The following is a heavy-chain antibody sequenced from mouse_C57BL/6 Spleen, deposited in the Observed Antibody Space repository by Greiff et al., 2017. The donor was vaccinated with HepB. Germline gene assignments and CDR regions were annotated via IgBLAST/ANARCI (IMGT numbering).Heavy chain of an antibody. CDR1: GYTFTSYW. D-gene: IGHD1-1*01. Sequence: QVQLQQPGAELVRPGTSVKLSCKASGYTFTSYWMHWVKQRPGQGLEWIGVIDPSDSYTNYNQKFKGKATLTVDTSSSTAYMQLSSLTSEDSAVYYCARSGFHYYGSSPFDVWGTGTTVTVSS. CDR2: IDPSDSYT. CDR3: ARSGFHYYGSSPFDV. V-gene: IGHV1-59*01. J-gene: IGHJ1*03.